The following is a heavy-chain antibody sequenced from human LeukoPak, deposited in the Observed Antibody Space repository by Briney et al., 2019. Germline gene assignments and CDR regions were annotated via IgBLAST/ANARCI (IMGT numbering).Heavy chain of an antibody. Sequence: QPGGSLRLSCAASGFTFDDYAMHWVRHAPGKGLEWVCLISGDGGSTYYADSVKGRFTISRDNSKNSLFLQMNSLRTEDTALYYCAKDPGWLLLHPSNYMDVWGKGTTVTVSS. CDR2: ISGDGGST. V-gene: IGHV3-43*02. CDR1: GFTFDDYA. CDR3: AKDPGWLLLHPSNYMDV. D-gene: IGHD5-24*01. J-gene: IGHJ6*03.